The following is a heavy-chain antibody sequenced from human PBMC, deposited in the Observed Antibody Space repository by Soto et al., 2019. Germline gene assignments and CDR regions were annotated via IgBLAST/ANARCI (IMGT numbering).Heavy chain of an antibody. CDR3: ARNLWFGELLLGRAFHI. CDR2: TYYRSKWYN. D-gene: IGHD3-10*01. V-gene: IGHV6-1*01. J-gene: IGHJ3*02. Sequence: SQTLSLTCAISGDSVSSNSAAWNWIRQSPSRGLEWLGRTYYRSKWYNDYAVSVKSRITINPDTSKNQFSLQLNSVTPEDTVVYYCARNLWFGELLLGRAFHIWGQGTMVTVSS. CDR1: GDSVSSNSAA.